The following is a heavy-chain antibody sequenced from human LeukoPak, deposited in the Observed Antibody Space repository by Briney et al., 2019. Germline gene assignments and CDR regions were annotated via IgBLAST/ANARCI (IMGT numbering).Heavy chain of an antibody. D-gene: IGHD3-22*01. V-gene: IGHV4-39*07. CDR2: IYYSGST. CDR3: ARATYYYDRSGNGAFDI. J-gene: IGHJ3*02. Sequence: PSETLSLTCTVSGGSISSSSYYWGWIRQPPGKGLEWIGSIYYSGSTYYNPSLKSRVTISVDTSKNQFSLKLSSVTAADTAVYYCARATYYYDRSGNGAFDIWGQGTMVTVSS. CDR1: GGSISSSSYY.